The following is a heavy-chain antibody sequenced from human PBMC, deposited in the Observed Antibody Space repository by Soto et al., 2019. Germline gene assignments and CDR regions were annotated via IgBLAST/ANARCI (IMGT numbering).Heavy chain of an antibody. J-gene: IGHJ6*02. CDR1: GGSVSSAGYS. D-gene: IGHD2-2*01. V-gene: IGHV4-30-2*06. CDR2: IYHAVNN. Sequence: QLQLQGSGSRLVKPSQTLSLTCAVSGGSVSSAGYSWSWIRQSPGKGLEWIGYIYHAVNNFYNPYRKSRVTMSLDRSRNQFSLNLTSVTAADTAVYFCASSSQELSFSALDVWGQGTTVVVSS. CDR3: ASSSQELSFSALDV.